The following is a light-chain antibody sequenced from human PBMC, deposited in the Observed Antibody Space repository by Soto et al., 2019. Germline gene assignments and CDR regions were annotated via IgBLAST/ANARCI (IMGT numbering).Light chain of an antibody. V-gene: IGLV2-14*01. J-gene: IGLJ2*01. Sequence: QSVLTQPASVSGSPGQSITISCTGTSSDVGGYNYVSWYQQHPGKAPKLIIYEVNNRPSGVSNRFSGSKSGNTASLTISGLQAEDEADYYCSSYTSSSTPVVFGGGTKLTVL. CDR1: SSDVGGYNY. CDR3: SSYTSSSTPVV. CDR2: EVN.